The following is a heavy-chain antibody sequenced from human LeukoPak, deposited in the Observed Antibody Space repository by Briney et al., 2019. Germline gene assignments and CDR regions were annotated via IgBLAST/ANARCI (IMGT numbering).Heavy chain of an antibody. Sequence: ETSETLSLTCAVSGGSISSSNWWSWVRQPPGKGLEWIGEIYHSGSTNYNPSLKSRVTISVDKSKNQFSLKLSSVTAADTAVYYCARDLAVADKRFDYWGQGTLVTVSS. CDR3: ARDLAVADKRFDY. J-gene: IGHJ4*02. CDR1: GGSISSSNW. CDR2: IYHSGST. V-gene: IGHV4-4*02. D-gene: IGHD6-19*01.